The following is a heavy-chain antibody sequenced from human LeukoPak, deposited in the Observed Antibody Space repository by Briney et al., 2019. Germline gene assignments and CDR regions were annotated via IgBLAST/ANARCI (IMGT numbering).Heavy chain of an antibody. CDR1: GYTFTTYW. Sequence: GESLKISCKGSGYTFTTYWIAWVRQMPGKGLEWMGIIYPRDSDIRYSPPFQGQVTISADKSISTAYLQWNSLKASDTAMYYCARMIGLGEVSPYFDYWGQGSLVTVSS. CDR3: ARMIGLGEVSPYFDY. CDR2: IYPRDSDI. D-gene: IGHD3-16*02. V-gene: IGHV5-51*01. J-gene: IGHJ4*02.